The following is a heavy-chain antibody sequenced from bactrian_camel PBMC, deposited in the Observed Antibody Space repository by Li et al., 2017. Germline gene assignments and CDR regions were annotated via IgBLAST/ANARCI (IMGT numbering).Heavy chain of an antibody. CDR3: GRVGHSGWPFEY. CDR2: IDRDGST. Sequence: HVQLVESGGGSVSAGETLRLSCEISGHYASPYCMGWFRQVPGRKREGVAAIDRDGSTTFADSVKGRLTISQDNAKRSVYLQMNSLKPEDTAVYYCGRVGHSGWPFEYWGQGTQVTVS. V-gene: IGHV3S53*01. CDR1: GHYASPYC. J-gene: IGHJ4*01. D-gene: IGHD6*01.